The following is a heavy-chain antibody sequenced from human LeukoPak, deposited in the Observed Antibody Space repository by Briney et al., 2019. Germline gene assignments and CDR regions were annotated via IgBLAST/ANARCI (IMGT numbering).Heavy chain of an antibody. CDR1: GGSISSGGYY. Sequence: SETLSLTCTVSGGSISSGGYYWGWIRQPPEKGLEWIGYIHYSGITNQNPSLKSRVTMSVDTSRSQFSLKLSSVTAEDTAVYYCARVGPRREGNNADYWGQGTLVSVSS. CDR3: ARVGPRREGNNADY. J-gene: IGHJ4*02. CDR2: IHYSGIT. V-gene: IGHV4-61*08. D-gene: IGHD5-24*01.